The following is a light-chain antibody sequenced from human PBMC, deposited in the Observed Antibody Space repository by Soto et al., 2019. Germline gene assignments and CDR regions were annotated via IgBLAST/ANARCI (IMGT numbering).Light chain of an antibody. CDR3: CSYTGISTVV. CDR2: EVS. J-gene: IGLJ2*01. CDR1: SSDVGSYNL. V-gene: IGLV2-23*02. Sequence: QSALTRPASVSGSPGQSITISCTGTSSDVGSYNLVSWYQQHPGKAPKLMIYEVSKRPSGVSNRFSGSKSGNTASLTISGLQAEDEADYYCCSYTGISTVVFGGGTQLTVL.